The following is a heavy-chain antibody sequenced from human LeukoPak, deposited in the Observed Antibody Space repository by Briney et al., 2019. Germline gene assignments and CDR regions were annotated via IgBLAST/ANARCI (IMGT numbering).Heavy chain of an antibody. CDR2: IYYSGST. V-gene: IGHV4-30-4*08. CDR1: GGSISSGDHY. CDR3: AREYDYSKGFRGIDY. J-gene: IGHJ4*02. D-gene: IGHD4-11*01. Sequence: PSETLSLTCTVSGGSISSGDHYWSWIRQPPGKGLEWIGYIYYSGSTYYNPSLKSRVTISVDTSKNQFSLKLSSVTAADTAVYYCAREYDYSKGFRGIDYWGQGTLVTVSS.